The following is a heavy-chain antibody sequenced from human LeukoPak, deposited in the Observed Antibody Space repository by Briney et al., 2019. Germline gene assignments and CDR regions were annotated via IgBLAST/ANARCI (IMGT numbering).Heavy chain of an antibody. D-gene: IGHD6-19*01. Sequence: SETLSLTCTVSGGSISSGSYYWSWIRQPAGKGLEWIGRIYTSGSTNYNPSLKSRVTISVVTSKNQFSLKLSSVTAADTAVYYCARSGGWSEYFDYWGQGTLVTVSS. V-gene: IGHV4-61*02. CDR3: ARSGGWSEYFDY. CDR1: GGSISSGSYY. CDR2: IYTSGST. J-gene: IGHJ4*02.